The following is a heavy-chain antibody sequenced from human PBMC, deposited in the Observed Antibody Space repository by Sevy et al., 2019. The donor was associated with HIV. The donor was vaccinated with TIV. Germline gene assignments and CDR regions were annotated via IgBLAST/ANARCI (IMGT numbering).Heavy chain of an antibody. CDR3: VRGGGNGWYYFDY. J-gene: IGHJ4*02. D-gene: IGHD6-19*01. V-gene: IGHV1-69*13. CDR2: IIPILNTV. CDR1: GGIFKSYG. Sequence: ASVKVSCKASGGIFKSYGISWVRQAPGQGLESMGGIIPILNTVHYAQKFQGRVTITADESTKTAYMELSSLRSEDTAVYYCVRGGGNGWYYFDYWGQETLVTVSS.